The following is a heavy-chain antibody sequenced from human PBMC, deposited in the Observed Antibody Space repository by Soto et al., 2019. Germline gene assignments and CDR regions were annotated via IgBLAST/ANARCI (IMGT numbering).Heavy chain of an antibody. CDR3: AKGETGNRMVRGLYFDY. Sequence: PGGSMRLSCAASGFTFSSYAMSWVRQAPGKGLEWVSAISGSGGSTYYADSVKGRFTISRDNSKNTLYLQMNSLRAEDTAVYYCAKGETGNRMVRGLYFDYWGQGTLVTVSS. D-gene: IGHD3-10*01. CDR2: ISGSGGST. J-gene: IGHJ4*02. CDR1: GFTFSSYA. V-gene: IGHV3-23*01.